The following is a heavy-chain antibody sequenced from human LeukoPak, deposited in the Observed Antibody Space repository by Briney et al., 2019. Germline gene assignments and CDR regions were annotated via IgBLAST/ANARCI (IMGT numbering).Heavy chain of an antibody. Sequence: SETLSLTCTVSGDSISSPLYYWGWIRQPPGKGLEWIGSIYYSGSTYYNPSLKSRVTISVDTSKNHSSLKLSSVTAADTAVYYCARSHTRGPEVALMDYWGQGTLVTVSS. CDR1: GDSISSPLYY. CDR2: IYYSGST. D-gene: IGHD3-10*01. CDR3: ARSHTRGPEVALMDY. V-gene: IGHV4-39*02. J-gene: IGHJ4*02.